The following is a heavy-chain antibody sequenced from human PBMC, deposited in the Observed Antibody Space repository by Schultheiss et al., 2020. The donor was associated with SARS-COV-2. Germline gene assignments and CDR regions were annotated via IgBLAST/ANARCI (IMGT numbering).Heavy chain of an antibody. V-gene: IGHV3-33*08. D-gene: IGHD4-17*01. Sequence: GGSLRLSCAASGFTFSSYSMNWVRQAPGKGLEWVAVIWYDGSNKYYADSVKGRFTISRDNSKNTLYLQMNSLRAEDTAVYYCARGLATPYLLMTTVTYVVDYWGQGTLVTVSS. CDR3: ARGLATPYLLMTTVTYVVDY. J-gene: IGHJ4*02. CDR1: GFTFSSYS. CDR2: IWYDGSNK.